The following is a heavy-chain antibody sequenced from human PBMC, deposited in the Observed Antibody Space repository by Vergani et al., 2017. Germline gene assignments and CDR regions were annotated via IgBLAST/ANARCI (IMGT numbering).Heavy chain of an antibody. V-gene: IGHV3-66*02. CDR1: SFSVSSHY. J-gene: IGHJ3*02. CDR3: ARGMTTETTDLDGFDI. D-gene: IGHD4-17*01. Sequence: LVESGGGLVQPGGSLRLSCAASSFSVSSHYMTWVRQDPGKGLEWVSTINIGGRTSYADSVKGRLTLTRDDSKNTLHLQMNSLRPEDTAVYYCARGMTTETTDLDGFDIWGQGTMVSVSS. CDR2: INIGGRT.